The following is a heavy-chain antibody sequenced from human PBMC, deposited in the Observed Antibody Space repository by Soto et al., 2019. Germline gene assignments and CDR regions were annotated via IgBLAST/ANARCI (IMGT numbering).Heavy chain of an antibody. Sequence: QVHLQESGPGLVKPSGTLSLTCAVSGGSIASTNWWSCVRQAPGKGLEWIGEIYHSGNINSNPSLKSRLSTSVDKSKNPFSLRLRSVTAADTAVYYCATGREALSDWGQGTLVTVSS. CDR1: GGSIASTNW. CDR3: ATGREALSD. V-gene: IGHV4-4*02. J-gene: IGHJ4*02. CDR2: IYHSGNI. D-gene: IGHD1-26*01.